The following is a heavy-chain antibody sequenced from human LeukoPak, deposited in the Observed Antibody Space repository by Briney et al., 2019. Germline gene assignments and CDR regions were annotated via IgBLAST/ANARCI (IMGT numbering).Heavy chain of an antibody. CDR2: INPNSGGT. CDR3: ARGPYYYGSGSYDAFDI. D-gene: IGHD3-10*01. J-gene: IGHJ3*02. Sequence: ASVKVSCKASGYTFTGYYMHWVRQAPGQGLEWMGWINPNSGGTNYAQKFQGWVTMTRDTSISTAYMELSRLRSDDTAVYYCARGPYYYGSGSYDAFDIWGQGTMVTVSS. CDR1: GYTFTGYY. V-gene: IGHV1-2*04.